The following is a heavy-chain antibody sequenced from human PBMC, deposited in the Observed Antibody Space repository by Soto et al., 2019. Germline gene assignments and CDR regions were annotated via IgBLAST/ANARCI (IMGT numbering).Heavy chain of an antibody. Sequence: GGSLRLSCAASGFTFSDYYMSWIRQAPGKGLEWVSYISSSSSYTNYADSVKGRFTISRDNAKNSLYLQMNSLRAEDTAVYYCARDLIAAGFFDYWGQGTLVTVSS. CDR3: ARDLIAAGFFDY. V-gene: IGHV3-11*06. CDR2: ISSSSSYT. D-gene: IGHD6-13*01. J-gene: IGHJ4*02. CDR1: GFTFSDYY.